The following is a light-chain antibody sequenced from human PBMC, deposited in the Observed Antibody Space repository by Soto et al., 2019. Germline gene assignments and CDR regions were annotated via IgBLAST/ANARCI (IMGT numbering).Light chain of an antibody. J-gene: IGKJ2*01. CDR2: ATS. V-gene: IGKV3-20*01. Sequence: EIVLTQSPGTLSLSPGERATLSCRASQIISTDSLAWYQHKPGQAPLLLIYATSSRATGIPDRFSGSGSGTDFTLTIIRLEQEDVAVYYCQHNSFGQGTRLEIK. CDR1: QIISTDS. CDR3: QHNS.